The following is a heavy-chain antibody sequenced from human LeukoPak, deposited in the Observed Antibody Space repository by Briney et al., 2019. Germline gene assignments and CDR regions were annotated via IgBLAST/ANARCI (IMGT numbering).Heavy chain of an antibody. CDR2: VYYSGST. CDR1: GGSISTYY. Sequence: SETLSLTCTVSGGSISTYYWSWIRQPPGEGLEWIGYVYYSGSTNYNPSLKSRVTILVDTSKNQFSLKLSSVTAADTAVYYCARATPYYFDYWGQGTLVTVSS. J-gene: IGHJ4*02. CDR3: ARATPYYFDY. V-gene: IGHV4-59*01.